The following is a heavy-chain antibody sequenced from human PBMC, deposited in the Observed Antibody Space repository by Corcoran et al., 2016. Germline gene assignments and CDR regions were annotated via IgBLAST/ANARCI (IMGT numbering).Heavy chain of an antibody. V-gene: IGHV4-39*07. CDR3: ARETIQLYYYSGMDV. D-gene: IGHD5-18*01. CDR1: GGSISSSSYY. J-gene: IGHJ6*02. CDR2: ICYSGST. Sequence: QLQLQESGPGLVKPSETLYLTCTVSGGSISSSSYYWGWLRKPPGQGLEGIWSICYSGSTYYNPSLKSRVTISVDTSKNQFSLTLSSVTAADTAVYDCARETIQLYYYSGMDVWGQGTTVTVSS.